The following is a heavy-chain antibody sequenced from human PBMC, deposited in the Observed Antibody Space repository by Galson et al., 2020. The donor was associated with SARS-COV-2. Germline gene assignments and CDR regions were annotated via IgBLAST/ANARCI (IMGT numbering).Heavy chain of an antibody. D-gene: IGHD2-21*02. V-gene: IGHV1-8*01. CDR3: ARGEDIMGIDYGGNSREYYYDYYMDV. J-gene: IGHJ6*03. CDR1: GYTFTSYN. CDR2: MNPNSGNT. Sequence: ASVKVSCKASGYTFTSYNINWVRQATGQGLEWMGWMNPNSGNTGYAQKFQGRVTMTRNTSISTAYMELSSLRSEDTAVYYCARGEDIMGIDYGGNSREYYYDYYMDVWGKWTTVTVSS.